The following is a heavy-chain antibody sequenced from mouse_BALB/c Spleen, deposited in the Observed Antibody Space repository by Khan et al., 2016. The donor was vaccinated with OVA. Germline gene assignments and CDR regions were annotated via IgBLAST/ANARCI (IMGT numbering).Heavy chain of an antibody. V-gene: IGHV3-2*02. CDR2: ISYSGST. J-gene: IGHJ4*01. D-gene: IGHD2-3*01. CDR3: ANDGTRDSCAMDY. Sequence: EVQLQESGPGLVKPSQSLSLTCTVTGYSITSDYAWNWIRQFPGNKLEWMGYISYSGSTNYNPALKSRISITRDTSKNQFFLQLNSVTTEDTATFDCANDGTRDSCAMDYWGQGTSVTVSS. CDR1: GYSITSDYA.